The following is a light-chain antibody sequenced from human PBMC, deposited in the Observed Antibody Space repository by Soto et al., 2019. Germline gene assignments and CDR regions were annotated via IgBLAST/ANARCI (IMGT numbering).Light chain of an antibody. J-gene: IGKJ4*01. CDR3: QQRNNWVT. V-gene: IGKV3D-20*02. Sequence: EMVMTQSPAIRSVSPGESATLSCRASQSVNSNYIAWYRQHPGQPPRLLIYGISTSATSIPARFSGTGSGTEFGLIISSLEPEDSAVYYCQQRNNWVTFGGGTKVDIK. CDR1: QSVNSNY. CDR2: GIS.